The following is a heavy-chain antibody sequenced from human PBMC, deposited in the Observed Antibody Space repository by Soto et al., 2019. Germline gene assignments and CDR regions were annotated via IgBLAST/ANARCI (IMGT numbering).Heavy chain of an antibody. J-gene: IGHJ3*02. CDR1: GYTFTSYG. D-gene: IGHD6-19*01. CDR2: ISAYNGNT. CDR3: ARELDSSGWYGAFDI. Sequence: ASVKVSCKASGYTFTSYGISWVRQAPGQGLEWMGWISAYNGNTNYAQKLQGRVTMTTDTSTSTAYMELRSLRSDDTAVYYCARELDSSGWYGAFDIRGQGTMVTVSS. V-gene: IGHV1-18*01.